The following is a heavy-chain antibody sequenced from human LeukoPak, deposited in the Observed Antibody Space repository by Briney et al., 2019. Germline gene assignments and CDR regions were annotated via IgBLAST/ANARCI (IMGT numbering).Heavy chain of an antibody. J-gene: IGHJ4*02. CDR2: ISAYNGNT. Sequence: VASVKVSCKASGYTFTGYYMHWVRQAPGQGLEWMGWISAYNGNTNYAQKLQGRVTMTTDTSTSTAYMELRSLRSDDTAVYYCARHLYGDYFFDYWGQGTLVTVSS. CDR3: ARHLYGDYFFDY. D-gene: IGHD4-17*01. V-gene: IGHV1-18*04. CDR1: GYTFTGYY.